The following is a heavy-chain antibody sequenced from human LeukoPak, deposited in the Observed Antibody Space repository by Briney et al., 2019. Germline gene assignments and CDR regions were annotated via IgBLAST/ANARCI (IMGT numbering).Heavy chain of an antibody. Sequence: GGSLRLSCAASGFTSSSYTMNWVRQAPGKGLEWVPSISSSSNYIYYADSVKGRFTISRDNAKNSLYLQMNSLRAEDTAVYYCGRVSNDGYSSFDYWGQGTLVTVSS. V-gene: IGHV3-21*01. CDR2: ISSSSNYI. CDR3: GRVSNDGYSSFDY. D-gene: IGHD5-24*01. J-gene: IGHJ4*02. CDR1: GFTSSSYT.